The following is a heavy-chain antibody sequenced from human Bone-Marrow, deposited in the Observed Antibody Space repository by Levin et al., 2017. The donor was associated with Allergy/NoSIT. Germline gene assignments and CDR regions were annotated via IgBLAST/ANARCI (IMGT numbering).Heavy chain of an antibody. Sequence: TGGSLRLSCATSGFTFSSYAMNWVRQAPGKGLEWVSSISSTGTYTHYVDSVKGRFTVSRDNAKNSLFLQMNSLRAEDTALYYCARVTGPHLAPGFDYWGQGTLVTVSS. CDR2: ISSTGTYT. CDR3: ARVTGPHLAPGFDY. J-gene: IGHJ4*02. V-gene: IGHV3-21*01. CDR1: GFTFSSYA.